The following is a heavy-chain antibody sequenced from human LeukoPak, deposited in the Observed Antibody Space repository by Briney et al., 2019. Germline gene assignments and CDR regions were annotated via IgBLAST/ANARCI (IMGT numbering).Heavy chain of an antibody. CDR1: GFTFSNAW. J-gene: IGHJ4*02. D-gene: IGHD5-12*01. V-gene: IGHV3-15*01. CDR3: TTDEAVATGLLDY. Sequence: GGSLRLSCAASGFTFSNAWMSWVRQAPGKGLEWVGRIKSKTDGGTTDYAAPVKGRFTISRDDSKNTLYLQMNSLKTEDTAVYYCTTDEAVATGLLDYWGQGTLVTVSS. CDR2: IKSKTDGGTT.